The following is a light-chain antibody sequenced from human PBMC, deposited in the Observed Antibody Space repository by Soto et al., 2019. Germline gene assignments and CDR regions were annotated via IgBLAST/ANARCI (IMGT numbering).Light chain of an antibody. CDR3: SSYAGNNNVI. CDR2: AVT. CDR1: FSDIGTYDY. V-gene: IGLV2-8*01. J-gene: IGLJ2*01. Sequence: QSALTQPPSASGSPGQSVTISCSGTFSDIGTYDYVSWYRQYPGKAPTLMIYAVTKRPSGVPDRISGSKSGNTASLTVSGLQPEDEADYYCSSYAGNNNVIFGGGTKLTVL.